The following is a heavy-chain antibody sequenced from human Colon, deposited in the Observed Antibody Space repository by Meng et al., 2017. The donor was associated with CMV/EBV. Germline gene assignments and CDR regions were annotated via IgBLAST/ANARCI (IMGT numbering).Heavy chain of an antibody. CDR2: ISYSGNT. CDR1: GGSVNSGSYY. J-gene: IGHJ4*02. CDR3: ARDGGNQYFDY. Sequence: SETLSLTCSVSGGSVNSGSYYWTWIRQPPGKGLEWIGYISYSGNTNYNPSLKSRLTIEVDTSRNQFSLKLTSVSAADTAIYYCARDGGNQYFDYWGQGTLVTVSS. V-gene: IGHV4-61*01. D-gene: IGHD4-23*01.